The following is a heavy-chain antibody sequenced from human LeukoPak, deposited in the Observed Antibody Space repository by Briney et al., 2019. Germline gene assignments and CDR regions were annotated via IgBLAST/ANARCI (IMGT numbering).Heavy chain of an antibody. CDR1: GFTFSTYS. CDR3: ARDVAPASAYYYYMDV. J-gene: IGHJ6*03. D-gene: IGHD5-12*01. CDR2: FSSSSYYI. Sequence: PGGSLGFSCAAPGFTFSTYSMNWVRKAPGKGWGGASPFSSSSYYIYYADSVKGRFTISRDNAKNSLYLQMNSLRAEDTAVYYCARDVAPASAYYYYMDVWGKGTTVTVSS. V-gene: IGHV3-21*01.